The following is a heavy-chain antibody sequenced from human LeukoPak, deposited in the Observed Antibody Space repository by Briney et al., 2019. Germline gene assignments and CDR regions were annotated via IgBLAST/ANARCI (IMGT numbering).Heavy chain of an antibody. CDR3: ARRSLGLYYYDSSGYVHFDY. V-gene: IGHV1-69*05. D-gene: IGHD3-22*01. CDR2: IIPIFGTA. Sequence: ASVKVSCKASGGTFSSYAISWVRQAPGQGLEWMGRIIPIFGTANYAQKFQGRVTITTDESTSTAYMELGSLRSEDTAVYYCARRSLGLYYYDSSGYVHFDYWGQGTLVTVSS. CDR1: GGTFSSYA. J-gene: IGHJ4*02.